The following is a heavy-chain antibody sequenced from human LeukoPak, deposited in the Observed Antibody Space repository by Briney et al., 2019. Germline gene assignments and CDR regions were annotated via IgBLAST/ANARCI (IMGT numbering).Heavy chain of an antibody. V-gene: IGHV4-31*03. D-gene: IGHD2-21*02. Sequence: SETLSLTCTVSGGSISSGGYYWSWIRQHPGKGLEWIVYIYYSGSTYYNPSPKSRVTISVDTSKNQFSLKLSSVTAADTAVYYCARVVVVTASPFVDYGMDVWGQGTTVTVSS. CDR2: IYYSGST. CDR3: ARVVVVTASPFVDYGMDV. CDR1: GGSISSGGYY. J-gene: IGHJ6*02.